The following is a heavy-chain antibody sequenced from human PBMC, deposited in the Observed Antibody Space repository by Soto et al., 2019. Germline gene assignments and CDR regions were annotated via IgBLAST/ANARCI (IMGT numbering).Heavy chain of an antibody. Sequence: QVQLVESGGGSVKPGGSLRLSCAASGFTFSDYYMSWIRQAPGKGLERVSYISSGGFITYYADSVKGRFTTSWDKAKNSLYLQMNTLSANDTAVYYCATGVVPATKWGYYSYGLDVWGQGTTVTVSS. D-gene: IGHD2-2*01. J-gene: IGHJ6*02. CDR2: ISSGGFIT. CDR1: GFTFSDYY. V-gene: IGHV3-11*01. CDR3: ATGVVPATKWGYYSYGLDV.